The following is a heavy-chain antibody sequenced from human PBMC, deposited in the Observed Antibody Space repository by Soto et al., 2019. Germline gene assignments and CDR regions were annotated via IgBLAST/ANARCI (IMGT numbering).Heavy chain of an antibody. Sequence: LSLTCAVYGGSFSGYYWSWIRQPPGKGLEWIGEINHSGSTNYNPSLKSRVTISVDTSKNQFSLKLSSVTAADTAVYYCARTKSSTSCYLRYWGQGTLVTVSS. CDR1: GGSFSGYY. CDR3: ARTKSSTSCYLRY. J-gene: IGHJ4*02. D-gene: IGHD2-2*01. CDR2: INHSGST. V-gene: IGHV4-34*01.